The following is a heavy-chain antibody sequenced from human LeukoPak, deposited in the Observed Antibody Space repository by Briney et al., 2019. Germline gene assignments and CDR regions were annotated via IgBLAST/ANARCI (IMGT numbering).Heavy chain of an antibody. Sequence: RPGGSLRLSCAASGFTFSSYAMHWVRQTPGKGLEYVSAISTNGGGTYYANSVKGRFTISRDNSKNTLYLQMGSLRAEDMAVYFCARHCNGVTCYSGYDYWGQGTLVTVSS. CDR1: GFTFSSYA. V-gene: IGHV3-64*01. CDR2: ISTNGGGT. D-gene: IGHD2-15*01. J-gene: IGHJ4*02. CDR3: ARHCNGVTCYSGYDY.